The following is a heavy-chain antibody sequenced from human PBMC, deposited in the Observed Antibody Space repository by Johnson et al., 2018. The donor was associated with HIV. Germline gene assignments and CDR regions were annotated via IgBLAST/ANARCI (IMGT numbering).Heavy chain of an antibody. V-gene: IGHV3-30*18. D-gene: IGHD3-16*01. J-gene: IGHJ3*02. CDR3: AKCIWGRSLIDAFDI. CDR2: ISYDGSNK. CDR1: GFTFDDYA. Sequence: QVQLVESGGGLVQPGGSLRLSCAASGFTFDDYAMHWVRQAPGKGLEWVAVISYDGSNKYYADSVKGRFTISRDTSKNTVYLQMNSLRAEDTAIYYCAKCIWGRSLIDAFDIWGQGTMVIVSS.